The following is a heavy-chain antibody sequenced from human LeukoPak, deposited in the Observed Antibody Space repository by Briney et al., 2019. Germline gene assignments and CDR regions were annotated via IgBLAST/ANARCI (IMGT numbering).Heavy chain of an antibody. V-gene: IGHV3-74*01. J-gene: IGHJ5*02. CDR1: GFTFSTYW. CDR3: AKGVTYYYDSSGYYGFDP. CDR2: INPDGRRT. D-gene: IGHD3-22*01. Sequence: GGSLRLSCAASGFTFSTYWVHWVRQAPGEGLVWVSRINPDGRRTDYADSVKGRFTISRDNAKNTLYLQMNSLRAEDTAVYYCAKGVTYYYDSSGYYGFDPWGQGTLVTVSS.